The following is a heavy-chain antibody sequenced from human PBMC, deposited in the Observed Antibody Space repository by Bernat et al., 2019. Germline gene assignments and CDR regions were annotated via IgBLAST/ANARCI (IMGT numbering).Heavy chain of an antibody. J-gene: IGHJ4*02. D-gene: IGHD3-3*01. V-gene: IGHV3-7*03. CDR2: IKQDGSEK. CDR3: ARESEYSDFWSGYYG. CDR1: GFTFSSYW. Sequence: EVHLVESGGGLVQPGGSLRLSCAASGFTFSSYWMNWVRQAPGKGLEWVANIKQDGSEKYSVDSVKGRFTISRDNDKNSLYLQMNSLRAEDTAVYYCARESEYSDFWSGYYGWGQGTLVTVSS.